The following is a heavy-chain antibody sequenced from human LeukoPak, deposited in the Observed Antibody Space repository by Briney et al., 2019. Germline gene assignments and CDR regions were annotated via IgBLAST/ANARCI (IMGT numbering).Heavy chain of an antibody. D-gene: IGHD6-13*01. CDR2: INHSGST. CDR3: ARGWRIAAA. Sequence: SETLSLTCAVYGVSFSGYYWSWIRQPPGKGLEWIGEINHSGSTNYNPSLKSRVTISVDTSKNQFSLKLSSVTAADTAVYYCARGWRIAAAWGQGTMVTVSS. V-gene: IGHV4-34*01. J-gene: IGHJ3*01. CDR1: GVSFSGYY.